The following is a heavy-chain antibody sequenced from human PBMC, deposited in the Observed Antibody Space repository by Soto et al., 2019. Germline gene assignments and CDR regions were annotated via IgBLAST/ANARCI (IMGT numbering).Heavy chain of an antibody. D-gene: IGHD1-26*01. Sequence: QVQLVQSGAEVKKPGSSVKVSCKASGGTFSSYALNWVRQAPGQGLEWMGEIIPIFGTANYAQKFQGRVTITADESTSTAYMELISLRSEDAAVYYCARDGGRHSGGIDYWGQGTLVTVSS. V-gene: IGHV1-69*01. J-gene: IGHJ4*02. CDR1: GGTFSSYA. CDR3: ARDGGRHSGGIDY. CDR2: IIPIFGTA.